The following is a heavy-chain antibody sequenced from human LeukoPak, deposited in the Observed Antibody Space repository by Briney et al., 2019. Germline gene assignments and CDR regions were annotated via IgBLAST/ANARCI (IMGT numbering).Heavy chain of an antibody. CDR3: ARDEYPYCSGGGCLDY. J-gene: IGHJ4*02. V-gene: IGHV3-66*02. CDR2: IYSGGST. Sequence: GGSLRLSCAASGFTVSSNYMNWVRQAPGKGLEWVSVIYSGGSTYYADSVKGRFTISRDNPKNTLYLQMNSLRAEDTAVYYCARDEYPYCSGGGCLDYWGQGTLVTVSS. D-gene: IGHD2-15*01. CDR1: GFTVSSNY.